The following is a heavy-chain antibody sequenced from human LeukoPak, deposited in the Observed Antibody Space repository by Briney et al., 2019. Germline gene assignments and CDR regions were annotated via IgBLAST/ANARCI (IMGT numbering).Heavy chain of an antibody. CDR3: AREILVGATRTSWFDP. CDR1: GGTFSSYA. D-gene: IGHD1-26*01. J-gene: IGHJ5*02. V-gene: IGHV1-69*06. CDR2: IIPIFGTA. Sequence: GASVKVSCKASGGTFSSYAISWVRQAPGQGLEWMGGIIPIFGTANYAQKFQGRVTITADKSTSTAYMELSSLRSEDTAVYYCAREILVGATRTSWFDPWGQGTLVTVSS.